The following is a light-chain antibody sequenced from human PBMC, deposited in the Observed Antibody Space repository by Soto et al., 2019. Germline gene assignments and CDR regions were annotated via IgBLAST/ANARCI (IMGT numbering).Light chain of an antibody. CDR1: QSVSSY. Sequence: EIVLTQSLGTLSLSPGEIATLSCRASQSVSSYLAWYQQKPGQAPRLLIYAASGRATGIPDRFSGSGSGTDFTLTISRLEPEDFAVYYCQHYGISLWTFGQGTKVEIK. CDR2: AAS. CDR3: QHYGISLWT. J-gene: IGKJ1*01. V-gene: IGKV3-20*01.